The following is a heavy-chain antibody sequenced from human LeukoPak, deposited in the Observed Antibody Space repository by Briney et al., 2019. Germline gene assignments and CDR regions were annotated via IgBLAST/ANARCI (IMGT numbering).Heavy chain of an antibody. CDR1: GASISSNNW. V-gene: IGHV4-4*02. J-gene: IGHJ4*02. Sequence: SETLSLTCTVSGASISSNNWWGWVRQSPEKGLEWIGDVYHTGGIIFTPSLESRLTLSVDKSKNQFSLKLSSVTAADTAVYYCARDRYYYDSSGYSLFDYWGQGTLVTVSS. CDR2: VYHTGGI. D-gene: IGHD3-22*01. CDR3: ARDRYYYDSSGYSLFDY.